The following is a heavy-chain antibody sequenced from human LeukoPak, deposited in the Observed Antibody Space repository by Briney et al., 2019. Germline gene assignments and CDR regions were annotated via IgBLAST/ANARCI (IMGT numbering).Heavy chain of an antibody. CDR3: ARATNLLDSSGSYSPLFDY. CDR2: IYHSGST. CDR1: GGSISSSNW. J-gene: IGHJ4*02. D-gene: IGHD1-26*01. Sequence: SETLSLTCTVSGGSISSSNWWSWVRQPPGKGLEWIGEIYHSGSTNYNPSLKSRVTISVDKSKNQFSLKLSSVTAADTAVYYCARATNLLDSSGSYSPLFDYWGQGTLVTVSS. V-gene: IGHV4-4*02.